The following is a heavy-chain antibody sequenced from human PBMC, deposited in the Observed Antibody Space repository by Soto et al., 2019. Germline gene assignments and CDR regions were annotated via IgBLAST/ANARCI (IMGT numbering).Heavy chain of an antibody. Sequence: PGGSLRLSCAASGFTLSDYYMTWIRQAPGKGLEWVSYISNTGYTIYYADSVQGRFTISRDNSKNTLYLQMNSLRAEDTAVYYCAKDGGPYSSSPEDYFDYWGQGTLVTVSS. J-gene: IGHJ4*02. V-gene: IGHV3-11*04. CDR1: GFTLSDYY. CDR2: ISNTGYTI. CDR3: AKDGGPYSSSPEDYFDY. D-gene: IGHD6-13*01.